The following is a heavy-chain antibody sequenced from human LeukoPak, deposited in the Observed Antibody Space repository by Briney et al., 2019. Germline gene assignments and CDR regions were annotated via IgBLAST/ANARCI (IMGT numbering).Heavy chain of an antibody. V-gene: IGHV4-59*01. Sequence: PSETLSLTCTVSGGSIISYYLRWIRQPPGKGLELIGYIHYPGSTNYIPSLESRVTISVDTSKSQFSLKLNSVTAADTAIYYCARGGYYGSGNDFRFDPWGQGTLVTVSS. J-gene: IGHJ5*02. CDR3: ARGGYYGSGNDFRFDP. CDR2: IHYPGST. CDR1: GGSIISYY. D-gene: IGHD3-10*01.